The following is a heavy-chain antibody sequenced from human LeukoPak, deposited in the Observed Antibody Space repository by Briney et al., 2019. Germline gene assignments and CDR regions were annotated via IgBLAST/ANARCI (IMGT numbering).Heavy chain of an antibody. CDR3: ARQDYGGNDYYYFDY. CDR1: GASISNTNYY. Sequence: SETLSLTCIVSGASISNTNYYCAWIRQPPGKGLEWIGGIYYSGNTYYNPSLKGQVTISVDTSKNQFSLKLNSVTAADTAVYYCARQDYGGNDYYYFDYWGQGTLVTVSS. D-gene: IGHD4-23*01. J-gene: IGHJ4*02. CDR2: IYYSGNT. V-gene: IGHV4-39*01.